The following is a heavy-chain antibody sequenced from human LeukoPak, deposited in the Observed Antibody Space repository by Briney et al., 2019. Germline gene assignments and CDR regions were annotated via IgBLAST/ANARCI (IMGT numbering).Heavy chain of an antibody. D-gene: IGHD6-6*01. Sequence: SETLSLTCTVSGGSISSYYWSWIRQPPGQGLEWIGYIYYSVSTKYTPSLKRRVTISVYTSKNQFSLKLSSVTAADTAVYYCARGEEYSSSSNYFDYWGQGTLVTVSS. J-gene: IGHJ4*02. CDR1: GGSISSYY. V-gene: IGHV4-59*01. CDR3: ARGEEYSSSSNYFDY. CDR2: IYYSVST.